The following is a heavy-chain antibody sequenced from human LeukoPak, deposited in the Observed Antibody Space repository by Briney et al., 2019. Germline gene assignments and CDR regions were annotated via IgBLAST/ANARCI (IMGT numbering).Heavy chain of an antibody. V-gene: IGHV3-53*01. Sequence: GGSLRLSCAASGFTVSSNYMSWVRQAPGKGLEWVSVIYSGGSTYYADSVKGRFTISRDNSKNTLYLQTNSLRAEDTSVYYCARTLPDFYYYGMDVWGQGTTVTVSS. CDR1: GFTVSSNY. J-gene: IGHJ6*02. CDR3: ARTLPDFYYYGMDV. D-gene: IGHD1-14*01. CDR2: IYSGGST.